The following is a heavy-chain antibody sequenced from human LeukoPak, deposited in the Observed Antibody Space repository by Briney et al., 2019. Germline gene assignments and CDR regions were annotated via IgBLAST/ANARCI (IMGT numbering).Heavy chain of an antibody. J-gene: IGHJ6*03. CDR2: IKQDGSKK. Sequence: GGSLRLSCAASGFTFSSYWMSWVRQAPGKGLEWVANIKQDGSKKYYVDSVKGRFTNSRDNDKNSLYLQMNSLRAEDTALYYCAREPHSTVTTRGDYYYYYYMDVWGKGTTVTVSS. CDR3: AREPHSTVTTRGDYYYYYYMDV. CDR1: GFTFSSYW. V-gene: IGHV3-7*03. D-gene: IGHD4-17*01.